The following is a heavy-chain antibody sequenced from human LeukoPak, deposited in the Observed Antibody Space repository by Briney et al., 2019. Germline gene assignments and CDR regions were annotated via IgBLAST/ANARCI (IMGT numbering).Heavy chain of an antibody. CDR1: GYGFPNYW. J-gene: IGHJ4*02. Sequence: GESLKISCMGSGYGFPNYWIAWVRQMPEKGLEWMAMIYPGDSDTRYSPSFQGQVIISADKSIRTAYLQWSSLKASDTAMYYCVRFQYSGSYPDCWGQGTRVTVSA. CDR3: VRFQYSGSYPDC. CDR2: IYPGDSDT. V-gene: IGHV5-51*01. D-gene: IGHD1-26*01.